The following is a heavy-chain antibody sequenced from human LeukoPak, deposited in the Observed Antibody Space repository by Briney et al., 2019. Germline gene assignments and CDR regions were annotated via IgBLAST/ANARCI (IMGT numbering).Heavy chain of an antibody. Sequence: PSETLSLTCTVSGGSISSYYWSWIRQPPGKGLEWIGYIYYSGSTNYNPSLKSRVTISVDTSKNQFSLKLSSVTAADTAVYYCARHHLLGRDYCGHGTLVTVSS. CDR3: ARHHLLGRDY. V-gene: IGHV4-59*08. D-gene: IGHD3-10*01. CDR1: GGSISSYY. J-gene: IGHJ4*01. CDR2: IYYSGST.